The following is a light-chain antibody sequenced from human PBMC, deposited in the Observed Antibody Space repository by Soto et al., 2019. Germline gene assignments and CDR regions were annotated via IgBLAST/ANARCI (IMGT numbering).Light chain of an antibody. CDR3: SSYAGSNNYV. CDR2: AVN. V-gene: IGLV2-8*01. CDR1: SSDVGGYKY. Sequence: QSVLTQPPSASGSPGQSFTISCTGTSSDVGGYKYVSWYQQYPGKAPKLMIYAVNKRPSGVPDRFSGSKSGNTASLTVSGLQAEDEADYYCSSYAGSNNYVFGTGTTSPS. J-gene: IGLJ1*01.